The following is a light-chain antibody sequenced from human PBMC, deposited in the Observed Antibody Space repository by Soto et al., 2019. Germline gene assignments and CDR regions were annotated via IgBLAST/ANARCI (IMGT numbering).Light chain of an antibody. J-gene: IGKJ4*01. CDR1: QSISTW. V-gene: IGKV1-5*03. Sequence: DIQMTQSPSTLSASVGDRVTITCRASQSISTWLAWYQQKPGKAPKLLIYKASSLEGGVPSRFGGSGSGTLFNITISSLHPDDFATYYCQQYNIYPLTFGGGTTVDIK. CDR2: KAS. CDR3: QQYNIYPLT.